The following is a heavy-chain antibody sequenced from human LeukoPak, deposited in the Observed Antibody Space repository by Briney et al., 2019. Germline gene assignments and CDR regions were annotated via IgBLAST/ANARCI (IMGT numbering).Heavy chain of an antibody. CDR1: GFTFSSYS. CDR3: RGGSSWGNAFDI. D-gene: IGHD6-13*01. J-gene: IGHJ3*02. Sequence: PGGSLRLSFAASGFTFSSYSMNWVRQAPGKGLEWVSYISSSSSTIYYADSVKGRFTISSDNAKNSLYLQMNSLRAEDTAVHYCRGGSSWGNAFDIWGQGTMVTVSS. V-gene: IGHV3-48*04. CDR2: ISSSSSTI.